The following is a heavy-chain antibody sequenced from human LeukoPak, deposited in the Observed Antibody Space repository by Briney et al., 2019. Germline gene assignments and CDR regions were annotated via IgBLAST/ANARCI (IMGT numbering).Heavy chain of an antibody. V-gene: IGHV3-23*01. CDR2: ISGSGGRT. CDR1: GFIFTNYA. CDR3: ARAGYCTNGACPYFDY. Sequence: GGSLRLSCAASGFIFTNYAMSWVRQAPGKGLEWVSAISGSGGRTYYADSVKGRFTISRDNSKNTLLLQMNSLRAEDTAVYYCARAGYCTNGACPYFDYWGQGTLVTVSS. D-gene: IGHD2-8*01. J-gene: IGHJ4*02.